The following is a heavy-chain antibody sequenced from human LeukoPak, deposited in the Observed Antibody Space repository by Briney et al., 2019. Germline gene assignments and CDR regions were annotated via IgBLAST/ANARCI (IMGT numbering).Heavy chain of an antibody. CDR1: GSTFSTSW. J-gene: IGHJ4*02. V-gene: IGHV3-7*05. CDR2: IKEDGSEK. CDR3: ARGGYTYGH. Sequence: GGSLRLSCAASGSTFSTSWMSWVRQAPGKGLEWVANIKEDGSEKYYVDSVKGRFTLSRDNAKNSLYLQMNSLRAEDTAVYYCARGGYTYGHWGRGTLVTVSS. D-gene: IGHD1-1*01.